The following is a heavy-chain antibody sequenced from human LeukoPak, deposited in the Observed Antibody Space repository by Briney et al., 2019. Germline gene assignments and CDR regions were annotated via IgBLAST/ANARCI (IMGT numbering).Heavy chain of an antibody. V-gene: IGHV3-7*01. Sequence: SGGSLRLSCAASGFSFGSYRMNWVRQAPGKGLEWVANINLDGSEKYYVDSVKGRFTISRDNAKNSLFLQMNSLRAEDTAMYYCARDDGDYEYYYGMDVRGQGTTVTVSS. D-gene: IGHD4-17*01. J-gene: IGHJ6*02. CDR2: INLDGSEK. CDR1: GFSFGSYR. CDR3: ARDDGDYEYYYGMDV.